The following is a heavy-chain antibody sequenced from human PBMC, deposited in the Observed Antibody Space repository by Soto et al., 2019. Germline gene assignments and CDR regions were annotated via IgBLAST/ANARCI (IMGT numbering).Heavy chain of an antibody. CDR3: ARAPNYYDSSGYYQWAWFDP. Sequence: QVQLVQSGADVKKPGASVKVSCKASGYTFTGYYMHWVRQAPGQGLEWMGWINTNSGGTNYAQKFQGRVTMTRDTSISTAYMELRRLRSDDTAVYYCARAPNYYDSSGYYQWAWFDPWGQGTLVTVSS. J-gene: IGHJ5*02. CDR1: GYTFTGYY. CDR2: INTNSGGT. V-gene: IGHV1-2*02. D-gene: IGHD3-22*01.